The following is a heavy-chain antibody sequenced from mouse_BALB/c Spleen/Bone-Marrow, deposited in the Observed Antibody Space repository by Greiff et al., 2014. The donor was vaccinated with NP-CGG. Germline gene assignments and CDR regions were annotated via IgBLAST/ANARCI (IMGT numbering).Heavy chain of an antibody. J-gene: IGHJ4*01. CDR1: GYAFTNYL. CDR3: ARSGYGNYFYAMDY. Sequence: VQLVESGAELVRPGTSVKVSCKASGYAFTNYLIEWVKQRPGQGLEWIGVINPGSGGTNYNEKFKGKATLTADKSSSTAYMQPSSLTSDDSAVYFCARSGYGNYFYAMDYWGQGTSVTVSS. V-gene: IGHV1-54*01. CDR2: INPGSGGT. D-gene: IGHD2-10*02.